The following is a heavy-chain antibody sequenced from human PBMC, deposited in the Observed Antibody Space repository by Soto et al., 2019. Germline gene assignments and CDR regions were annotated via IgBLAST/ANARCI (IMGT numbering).Heavy chain of an antibody. J-gene: IGHJ4*02. CDR3: AKDPDYYDSSGYFDY. Sequence: GSLALGCAASGFTFSSYAMSLVRQAPGKGLDWVSAISGSGGSTYYADSVKGRFTISRDNSKNTLYLQMNSLRAEDTAVYYCAKDPDYYDSSGYFDYWGQGTMVTVSS. CDR1: GFTFSSYA. D-gene: IGHD3-22*01. CDR2: ISGSGGST. V-gene: IGHV3-23*01.